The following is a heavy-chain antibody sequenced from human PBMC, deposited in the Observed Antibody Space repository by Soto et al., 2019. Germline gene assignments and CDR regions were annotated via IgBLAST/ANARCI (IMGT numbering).Heavy chain of an antibody. V-gene: IGHV4-4*09. D-gene: IGHD3-22*01. CDR1: GDSISNYQ. J-gene: IGHJ4*02. CDR2: ILNSGTT. Sequence: SETLSLTCTVSGDSISNYQWSWIRQSPEKGLEWIGYILNSGTTVYNPSLKSRVTISADSSRNQFSLKLTSVTAADTAVYYCAGGIVVAVYYFDYWGQGTLVTVSS. CDR3: AGGIVVAVYYFDY.